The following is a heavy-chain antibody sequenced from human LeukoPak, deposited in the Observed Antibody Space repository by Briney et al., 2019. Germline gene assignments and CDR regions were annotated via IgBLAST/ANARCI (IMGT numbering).Heavy chain of an antibody. Sequence: SETLSLTCTVSGDSVSSFYWSWIRQPPGKGREWIGYIYYRGTTNYNPSLKSRVTISVHTTKSQFSLKLSSVAAAGTAVYYCARGVVIAPETFDYWGQGILVTVSS. CDR3: ARGVVIAPETFDY. D-gene: IGHD2-21*01. V-gene: IGHV4-59*02. J-gene: IGHJ4*02. CDR2: IYYRGTT. CDR1: GDSVSSFY.